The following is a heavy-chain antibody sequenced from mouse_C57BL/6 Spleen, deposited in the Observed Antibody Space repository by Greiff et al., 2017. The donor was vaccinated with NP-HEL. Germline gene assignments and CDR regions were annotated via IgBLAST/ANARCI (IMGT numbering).Heavy chain of an antibody. V-gene: IGHV1-52*01. Sequence: VQLQQPGAELVRPGSSVKLSCKASGYTFTSYWMHWVKQRPIQGLEWIGNIDPSDSETHYNQKFKDKATLTVDKSSSTAYMQLSSLTSEDSAVYYCAREESNYWFAYWGQGTLVTVSA. CDR3: AREESNYWFAY. J-gene: IGHJ3*01. CDR1: GYTFTSYW. D-gene: IGHD2-5*01. CDR2: IDPSDSET.